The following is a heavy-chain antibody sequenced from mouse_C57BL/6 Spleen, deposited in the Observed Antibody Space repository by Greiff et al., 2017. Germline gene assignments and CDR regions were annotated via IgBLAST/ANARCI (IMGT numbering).Heavy chain of an antibody. D-gene: IGHD2-4*01. V-gene: IGHV1-62-2*01. CDR3: ARHEDDYDLDY. Sequence: QVQLKESGAELVKPGASVKLSCKVSGYTFTAYTLHWVKQRFGQGLEWIGWFYPGSGSITYKEKFKDKATLTADKSSSTVYMELSRLTSEDSAVYYCARHEDDYDLDYWGQGTTLTVSS. J-gene: IGHJ2*01. CDR1: GYTFTAYT. CDR2: FYPGSGSI.